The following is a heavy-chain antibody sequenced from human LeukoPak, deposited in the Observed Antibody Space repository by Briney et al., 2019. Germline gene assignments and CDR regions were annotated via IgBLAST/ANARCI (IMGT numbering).Heavy chain of an antibody. CDR1: GGSLSSYY. CDR2: IYYSGST. J-gene: IGHJ4*02. CDR3: ARGPSSWYPYYFDY. Sequence: PSETLSLTCTVSGGSLSSYYWSWIRQPPGKGLEWIGYIYYSGSTNYNPSLKSRVTISVDTSKNQFSLKLSSVTAADTAVYYCARGPSSWYPYYFDYWGQGTLVTVSS. V-gene: IGHV4-59*01. D-gene: IGHD6-13*01.